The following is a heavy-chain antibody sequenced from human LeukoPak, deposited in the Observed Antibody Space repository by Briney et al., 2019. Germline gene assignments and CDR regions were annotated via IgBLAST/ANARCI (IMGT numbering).Heavy chain of an antibody. J-gene: IGHJ6*02. CDR2: IYYSGST. CDR3: ARDASYYGMDV. Sequence: SETLSLTCTVPGGSVSSGSYYWSWIRQPPGKGLEWIGYIYYSGSTNYNPSLKSRVTISVDTSKNQFSLKLSSVTAADTAVYYCARDASYYGMDVWGQGTTVTVSS. CDR1: GGSVSSGSYY. V-gene: IGHV4-61*01.